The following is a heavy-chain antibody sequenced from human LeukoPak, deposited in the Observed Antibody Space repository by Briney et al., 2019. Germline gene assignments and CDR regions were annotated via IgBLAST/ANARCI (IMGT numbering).Heavy chain of an antibody. CDR3: AKDVFIHYNLPAPFDY. Sequence: GGSLRLSCAASGFTFSSYAMSWVRQAPGKGLEWVSAISGSGGSTYYADPVKGRFTISRDNSKNTLYLQMNSLRAEDTAVYYCAKDVFIHYNLPAPFDYWGQGTLVTVSS. CDR1: GFTFSSYA. V-gene: IGHV3-23*01. CDR2: ISGSGGST. D-gene: IGHD5-24*01. J-gene: IGHJ4*02.